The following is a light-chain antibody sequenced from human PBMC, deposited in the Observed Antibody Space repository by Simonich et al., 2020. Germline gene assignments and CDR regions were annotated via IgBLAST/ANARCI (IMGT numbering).Light chain of an antibody. Sequence: QSALTQPRSVSGSPGQSVTISCTGTSSDVGGYNYVSWYQQHPGKAPKLMIYDVSKRPSGVPDRFSGSKYGNTASLTISGLQAEDEADYYCCSYAGSSIFGGGTKLTVL. V-gene: IGLV2-11*01. J-gene: IGLJ2*01. CDR2: DVS. CDR1: SSDVGGYNY. CDR3: CSYAGSSI.